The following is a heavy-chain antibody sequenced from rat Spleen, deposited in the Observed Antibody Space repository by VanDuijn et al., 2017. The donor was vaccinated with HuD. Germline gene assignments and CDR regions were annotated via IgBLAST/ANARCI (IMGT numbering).Heavy chain of an antibody. D-gene: IGHD1-6*01. CDR1: GSTLVNYY. Sequence: EVQLVESGGGLVQPGGSLKLSCAASGSTLVNYYMAWSRQAPTKGLEWVPHISTGGVNTYYRDSVKGRFTVSRDNAKSTLNLQMDSLRSEDTATYYCSTAGSGLDYYYAGGFDYWGQGVMVTVSS. CDR3: STAGSGLDYYYAGGFDY. J-gene: IGHJ2*01. CDR2: ISTGGVNT. V-gene: IGHV5-27*01.